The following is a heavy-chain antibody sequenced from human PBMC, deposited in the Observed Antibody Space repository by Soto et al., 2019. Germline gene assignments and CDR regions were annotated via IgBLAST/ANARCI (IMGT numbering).Heavy chain of an antibody. CDR3: ARDVGGILDY. CDR1: GFTLGKYW. V-gene: IGHV3-7*03. Sequence: VGSLRLSCTASGFTLGKYWMAWVRQAPGKGLEWVANARQDGVDKGHADSVRDRFTIIRENARNSVFLQMNSLRAEDTAVYFCARDVGGILDYWGQGTLVTVSS. J-gene: IGHJ4*02. CDR2: ARQDGVDK.